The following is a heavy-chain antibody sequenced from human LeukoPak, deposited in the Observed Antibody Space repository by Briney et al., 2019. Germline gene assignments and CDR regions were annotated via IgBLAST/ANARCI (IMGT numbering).Heavy chain of an antibody. CDR3: ARESTGGGYCFDY. D-gene: IGHD5-24*01. CDR1: GFTFSTYE. J-gene: IGHJ4*02. Sequence: PGGCLRLSCAASGFTFSTYELIWVRQAPGRGLEWVSYISRSSRIIYYADSVKGRFTISRDNGKKSLYLQMNGLRAEDTAVYYCARESTGGGYCFDYWGQGTLVTV. V-gene: IGHV3-48*03. CDR2: ISRSSRII.